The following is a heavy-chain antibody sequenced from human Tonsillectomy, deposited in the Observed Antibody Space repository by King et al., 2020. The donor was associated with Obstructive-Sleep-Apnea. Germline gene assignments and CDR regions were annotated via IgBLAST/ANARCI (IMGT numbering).Heavy chain of an antibody. V-gene: IGHV3-30*03. CDR3: AVYYSSSWRYGMDV. D-gene: IGHD6-13*01. J-gene: IGHJ6*02. CDR2: ISYYGRDK. CDR1: GVTFSSYG. Sequence: VQLVESGGGVVQPGRSLRLSCAASGVTFSSYGMHWVRQAPGKGLEWVAVISYYGRDKYDADSVKGRFTISRDNSKNTLYLQMNSLRAEDTAVYYCAVYYSSSWRYGMDVWGQGTTVTVSS.